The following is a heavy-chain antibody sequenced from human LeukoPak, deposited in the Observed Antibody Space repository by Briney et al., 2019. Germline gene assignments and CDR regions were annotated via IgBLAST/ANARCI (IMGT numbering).Heavy chain of an antibody. V-gene: IGHV1-2*02. J-gene: IGHJ5*02. CDR3: ARFAGYSFGFGGCHWFDP. CDR2: INPSSGDT. CDR1: GYSFTGYY. Sequence: ASVKVSCKTSGYSFTGYYIHWVRQAPGQGPEWMGWINPSSGDTKYAQKFQVRVTMTRDTSINTAYMELSSLRSDDTAVYYCARFAGYSFGFGGCHWFDPWGQGTLVTVSS. D-gene: IGHD5-18*01.